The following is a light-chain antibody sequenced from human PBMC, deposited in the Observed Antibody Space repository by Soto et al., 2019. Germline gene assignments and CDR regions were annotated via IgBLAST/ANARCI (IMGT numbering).Light chain of an antibody. J-gene: IGKJ1*01. CDR1: QSVSSN. CDR3: QQSYSTSWT. Sequence: EIVMTQSPATLSVSPGERATLSCRASQSVSSNLAWYQQKPGQAPRPLIYDASNRATGIPDRFSGSGSGTDFTLTISSLQPEDFATYYCQQSYSTSWTFGQGTKVDIK. V-gene: IGKV3D-15*01. CDR2: DAS.